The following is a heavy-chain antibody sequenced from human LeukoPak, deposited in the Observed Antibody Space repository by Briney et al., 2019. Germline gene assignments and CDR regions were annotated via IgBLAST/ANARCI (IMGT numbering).Heavy chain of an antibody. CDR2: INHSGST. Sequence: SETLSLTCAVYGGSFSGYYWSWIRQPPGKGLEWMGEINHSGSTNYNPSLKSRVTISVDTSKNQFSLKLSSVTAADTAVYYCARASYYRYYGMDVWGQGTTVTVSS. CDR1: GGSFSGYY. V-gene: IGHV4-34*01. J-gene: IGHJ6*02. CDR3: ARASYYRYYGMDV.